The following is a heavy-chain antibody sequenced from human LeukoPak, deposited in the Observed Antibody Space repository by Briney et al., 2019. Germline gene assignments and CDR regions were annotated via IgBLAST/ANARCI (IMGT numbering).Heavy chain of an antibody. CDR2: INPSGGST. Sequence: ASVKVSCKASGYTFTRYYIHWVRQAPAQGLEWMGIINPSGGSTSYAQKFKGRVTMTRDTSTSTVYMELNSLRSEDTAIYYCARGLVVGATLGYWGQGTLVTVSS. V-gene: IGHV1-46*01. D-gene: IGHD1-26*01. J-gene: IGHJ4*02. CDR3: ARGLVVGATLGY. CDR1: GYTFTRYY.